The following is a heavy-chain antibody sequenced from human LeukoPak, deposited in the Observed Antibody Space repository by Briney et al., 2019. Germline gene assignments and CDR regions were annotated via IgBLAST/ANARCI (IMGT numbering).Heavy chain of an antibody. D-gene: IGHD4-23*01. CDR2: IHPNSGKT. Sequence: ASVKVSCKASGYTFRSYEINWVRQAPGQGLEWVGWIHPNSGKTGYAQNFQGRVTMTRDTSTETAFMELSSPKFDDTAIFYCARGHYGGNRYFDIWGQGTLVTVSS. CDR3: ARGHYGGNRYFDI. J-gene: IGHJ4*02. V-gene: IGHV1-8*01. CDR1: GYTFRSYE.